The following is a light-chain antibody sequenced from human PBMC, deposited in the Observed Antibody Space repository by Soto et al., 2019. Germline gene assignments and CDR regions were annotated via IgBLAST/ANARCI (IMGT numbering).Light chain of an antibody. CDR2: GAS. Sequence: EIVLTQSPGILSLSPGERATLSCRASQSVRSTYLAWYQQEPGQAPRLLIHGASSRATGIPNRFSGSGSGTDFTLTISRLEPEDFAVYYCQYYSSSLSITVGQGTRLEIK. CDR3: QYYSSSLSIT. J-gene: IGKJ5*01. CDR1: QSVRSTY. V-gene: IGKV3-20*01.